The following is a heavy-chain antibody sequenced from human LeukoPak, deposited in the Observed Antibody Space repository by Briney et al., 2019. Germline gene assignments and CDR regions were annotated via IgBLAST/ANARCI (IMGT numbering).Heavy chain of an antibody. CDR3: AKGLYYYYMDV. D-gene: IGHD2-2*02. Sequence: GGSLRLSCAASGFTFSTYGMSWVRQAPGKGREWVSAITGSGGSTDYADSVEGRFTISRDNSKNTLFLQVNSLRAEDTAVYYWAKGLYYYYMDVWGKGTTVTVSS. J-gene: IGHJ6*03. CDR2: ITGSGGST. V-gene: IGHV3-23*01. CDR1: GFTFSTYG.